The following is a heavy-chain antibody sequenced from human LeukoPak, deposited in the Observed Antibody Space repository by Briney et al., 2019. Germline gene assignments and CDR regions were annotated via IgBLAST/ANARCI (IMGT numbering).Heavy chain of an antibody. CDR2: IIPIFGTA. J-gene: IGHJ3*02. Sequence: ASVKVSCKASGGTFSSYAISWVRQAPGQGLEWMGGIIPIFGTANYAQKFQGRVTITTDESTSTAYMELRSLRSDDTAVYFCARRTYCSSTNCFYPYDAFDIWGQGTMVTVSS. V-gene: IGHV1-69*05. D-gene: IGHD2-2*01. CDR3: ARRTYCSSTNCFYPYDAFDI. CDR1: GGTFSSYA.